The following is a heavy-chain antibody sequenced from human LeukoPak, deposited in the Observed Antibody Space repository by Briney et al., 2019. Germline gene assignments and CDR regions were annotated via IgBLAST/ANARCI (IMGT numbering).Heavy chain of an antibody. CDR3: GIDRLKRCLQVFDY. V-gene: IGHV3-30*02. Sequence: GSLRLSCPASGFTFSDYTMQWLRQAPGKGREWVAVIWHDGTYISSGDSVRGRFTISRDNSNTTLYLQMNSLRAEDTAVYYCGIDRLKRCLQVFDYWGQGTLVTVSS. CDR1: GFTFSDYT. J-gene: IGHJ4*02. D-gene: IGHD5-24*01. CDR2: IWHDGTYI.